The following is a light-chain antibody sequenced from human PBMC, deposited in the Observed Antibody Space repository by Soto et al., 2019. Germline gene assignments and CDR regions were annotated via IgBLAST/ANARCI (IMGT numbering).Light chain of an antibody. CDR1: QTITFY. CDR3: QQTYTPPFT. J-gene: IGKJ2*01. CDR2: GAN. Sequence: DIQMTQSPSSLSASVGDTVAITCRASQTITFYLNWYQQEPGKPPKLLIYGANTLQGGVPSRFSAGGSGTDFPLNINHPPPEDFATYYCQQTYTPPFTFGQGTKLQIK. V-gene: IGKV1-39*01.